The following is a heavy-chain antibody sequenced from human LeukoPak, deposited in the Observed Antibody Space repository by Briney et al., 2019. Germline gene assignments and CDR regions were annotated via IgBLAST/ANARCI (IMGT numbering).Heavy chain of an antibody. CDR2: IYSCGST. J-gene: IGHJ5*02. CDR1: GGSISSGNYY. CDR3: ARDLFTSSWYRWFDP. Sequence: SETLSLTCTVSGGSISSGNYYWSWIRQPAGKGLEWIGRIYSCGSTNYNPSLKSRVTISEDTSKNQFSLKLTSVTAADTAVYYCARDLFTSSWYRWFDPWGQGTLVTVSS. V-gene: IGHV4-61*02. D-gene: IGHD6-13*01.